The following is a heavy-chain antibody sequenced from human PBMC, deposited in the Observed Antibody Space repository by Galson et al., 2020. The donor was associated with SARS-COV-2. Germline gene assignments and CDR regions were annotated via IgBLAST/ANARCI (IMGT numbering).Heavy chain of an antibody. CDR3: ARESVSDRSGWRWGEY. V-gene: IGHV1-18*01. Sequence: ASVKVSCKASGYTFAAYGISWVRQAPGQGPEWMGISTYNGDPKYEQKFPGRVTMTTDTSTSTAYLELRSLRSDDTATYYCARESVSDRSGWRWGEYCGQGTLVTVSS. J-gene: IGHJ4*02. D-gene: IGHD3-16*01. CDR2: ISTYNGDP. CDR1: GYTFAAYG.